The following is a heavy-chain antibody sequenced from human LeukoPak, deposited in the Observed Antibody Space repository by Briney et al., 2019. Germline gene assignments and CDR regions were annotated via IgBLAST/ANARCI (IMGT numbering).Heavy chain of an antibody. D-gene: IGHD6-6*01. CDR1: GFTVNNNY. CDR3: AKRAAYSRSSLVLPFDAFDL. Sequence: GGSLRLSCATSGFTVNNNYMSWVRQAPGKGLEWVSVIYGAGAGIPYYIDSVKDRFTISRDNSRNTVYLQMNSLRAEDTAVYYCAKRAAYSRSSLVLPFDAFDLWGQGTMVTVSS. V-gene: IGHV3-53*01. CDR2: IYGAGAGIP. J-gene: IGHJ3*01.